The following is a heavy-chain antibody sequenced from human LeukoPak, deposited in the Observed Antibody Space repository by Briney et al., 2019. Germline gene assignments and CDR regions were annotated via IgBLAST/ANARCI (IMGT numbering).Heavy chain of an antibody. V-gene: IGHV3-30*03. CDR2: ISYDGSNK. D-gene: IGHD3-3*01. J-gene: IGHJ3*02. CDR3: ASKAGFLEWLLYLTKTDDAFDI. CDR1: GFTFSSYG. Sequence: GRSLRLSCAASGFTFSSYGMHWVRQAPGKGLEWVAVISYDGSNKYYADSVKGRFTISRDNSKNTLYLQMNSPRAEDTAVYYCASKAGFLEWLLYLTKTDDAFDIWGQGTMVTVSS.